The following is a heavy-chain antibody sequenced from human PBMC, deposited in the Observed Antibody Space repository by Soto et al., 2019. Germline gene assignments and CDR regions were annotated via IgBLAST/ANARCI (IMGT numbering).Heavy chain of an antibody. D-gene: IGHD4-17*01. CDR3: ARGAYGDYPHKWFDF. CDR2: INPNSGGT. J-gene: IGHJ5*01. CDR1: GYTFTGYY. Sequence: ASVKVSCKASGYTFTGYYMHWVRQAPGQGLEWMGWINPNSGGTNYAQKFQGWVIMTRDTSISTAYMELSRLRSDDTAVYYCARGAYGDYPHKWFDFWGQGTLVTVSS. V-gene: IGHV1-2*04.